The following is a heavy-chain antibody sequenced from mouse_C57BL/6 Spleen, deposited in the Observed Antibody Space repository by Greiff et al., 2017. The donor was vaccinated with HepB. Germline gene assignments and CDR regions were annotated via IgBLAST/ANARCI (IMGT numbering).Heavy chain of an antibody. D-gene: IGHD1-1*01. CDR3: AKDYGSSSPAMDY. CDR1: GYTFTSYW. Sequence: QVQLQQPGAELVKPGASVKLSCKASGYTFTSYWMHWVKQRPGQGLEWIGMIHPNSGSTNYNEKFKSKATLTVDKSSSTAYMQLSSLTSEDSAVYYCAKDYGSSSPAMDYWGQGTSVTVSS. CDR2: IHPNSGST. V-gene: IGHV1-64*01. J-gene: IGHJ4*01.